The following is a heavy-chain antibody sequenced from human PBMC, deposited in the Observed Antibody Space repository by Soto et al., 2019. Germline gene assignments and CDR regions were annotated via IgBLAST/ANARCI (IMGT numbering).Heavy chain of an antibody. V-gene: IGHV6-1*01. CDR2: TYYRSKWYN. Sequence: SQTLSLTCAISGDSVSSNSAAWNWIRQSPSRGLEWLGRTYYRSKWYNDYAVSVKSLITINPDTSKNQFSLQLNSVTPEDTAVYYCARTDLGVVATISWFDPWGQGTLVTVSS. D-gene: IGHD5-12*01. J-gene: IGHJ5*02. CDR1: GDSVSSNSAA. CDR3: ARTDLGVVATISWFDP.